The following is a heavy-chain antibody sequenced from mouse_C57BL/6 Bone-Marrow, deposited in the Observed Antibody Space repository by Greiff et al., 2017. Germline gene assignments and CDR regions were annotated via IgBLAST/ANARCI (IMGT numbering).Heavy chain of an antibody. CDR3: ARGCSTVVDFGD. CDR1: GYTFTSYW. Sequence: QVQLQQPGAELVKPGASVKLSCKASGYTFTSYWMHWVKQRPGLGLEWIGRIDPNSGGTKYNEKFKSKATLTVDKPSSTAYMQLSSLTAEDSAVYYYARGCSTVVDFGDWGKSTTVTVSS. J-gene: IGHJ1*03. V-gene: IGHV1-72*01. D-gene: IGHD1-1*01. CDR2: IDPNSGGT.